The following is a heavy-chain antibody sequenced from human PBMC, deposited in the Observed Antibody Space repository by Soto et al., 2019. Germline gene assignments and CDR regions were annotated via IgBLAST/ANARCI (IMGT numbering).Heavy chain of an antibody. CDR2: ISYDGSNK. Sequence: GGSLRLSCAASGFTFSSYAMHWVRQAPGKGPEWVAVISYDGSNKYYADSVKGRFTISRDNSKNTLYLQMNSLKTEDTAVYFCTTDVYCSSNRCWVDVWGQGTTVTVSS. D-gene: IGHD2-2*01. CDR3: TTDVYCSSNRCWVDV. J-gene: IGHJ6*02. CDR1: GFTFSSYA. V-gene: IGHV3-30-3*01.